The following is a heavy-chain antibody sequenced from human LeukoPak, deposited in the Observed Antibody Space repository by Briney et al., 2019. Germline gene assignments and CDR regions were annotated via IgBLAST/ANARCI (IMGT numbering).Heavy chain of an antibody. CDR1: GFTFSSYS. V-gene: IGHV3-21*01. CDR3: ARVTDYGDYEVYFDY. J-gene: IGHJ4*02. CDR2: ISSSSRYI. D-gene: IGHD4-17*01. Sequence: PGGSLRLSCAASGFTFSSYSMNWVRQAPGKGLEWVSSISSSSRYIYYADSVKGRFTISRDNAKNSLYLQMNSLRAEDTAVYYCARVTDYGDYEVYFDYWGQGTLVTVSS.